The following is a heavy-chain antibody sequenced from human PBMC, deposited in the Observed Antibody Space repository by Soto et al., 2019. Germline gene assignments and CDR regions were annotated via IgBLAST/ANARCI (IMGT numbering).Heavy chain of an antibody. J-gene: IGHJ6*02. CDR2: IAYDGNEK. V-gene: IGHV3-30*18. D-gene: IGHD3-16*01. CDR3: GKDGGDFAPYYYGVEV. CDR1: GFTFKTHA. Sequence: QVQLVESGGGVVQPGTSLRLSCAASGFTFKTHAMHWVRQAPGKGLEWMAVIAYDGNEKFYADSVKGRFTISRDNSKNGRYLKKNTLRNENRVVYYCGKDGGDFAPYYYGVEVWGQGPKVPVS.